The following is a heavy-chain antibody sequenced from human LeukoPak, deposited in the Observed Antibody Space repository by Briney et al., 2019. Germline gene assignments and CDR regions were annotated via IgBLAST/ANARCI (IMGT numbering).Heavy chain of an antibody. J-gene: IGHJ4*02. V-gene: IGHV3-23*01. CDR2: ISGSGGST. CDR1: GFTFSHYG. Sequence: GGSRRLSCAASGFTFSHYGMSWVRQAPGKGLEWVSGISGSGGSTYYADSVKGRVTISRDNSKNTLYLQMNSLRAEDTAIYYCAKAGMDIVVVPDASHDYWGQGTLVTVSS. D-gene: IGHD2-2*03. CDR3: AKAGMDIVVVPDASHDY.